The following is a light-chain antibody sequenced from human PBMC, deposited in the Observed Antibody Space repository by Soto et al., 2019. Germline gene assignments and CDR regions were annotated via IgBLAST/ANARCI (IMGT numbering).Light chain of an antibody. CDR2: EVS. CDR1: SSDVGGYNS. V-gene: IGLV2-14*01. Sequence: QSALTQPASVSGSPGQSITISCTGTSSDVGGYNSVSWYQQHPGKAPKLMIYEVSNRPSGVSNRFSGSKSGNTASLTISGPQAEEEAEYYCSSYTTSSTLLYVFGTGTKLTVL. CDR3: SSYTTSSTLLYV. J-gene: IGLJ1*01.